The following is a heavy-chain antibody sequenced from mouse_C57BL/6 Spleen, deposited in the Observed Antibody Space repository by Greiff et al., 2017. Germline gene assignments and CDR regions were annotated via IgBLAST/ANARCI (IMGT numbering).Heavy chain of an antibody. CDR1: GYTFTSYW. Sequence: QVQLQQSGTELVKPGASGYTFTSYWMHWVKQRPGQGLEWIGNINPSNGGTNYNEKFKSKATLTVDKSSSTAYMQLSSLTSEDSAVYYCVCGPINWYFDVWGTGTTVTVSS. J-gene: IGHJ1*03. D-gene: IGHD1-3*01. CDR3: VCGPINWYFDV. CDR2: INPSNGGT. V-gene: IGHV1-53*01.